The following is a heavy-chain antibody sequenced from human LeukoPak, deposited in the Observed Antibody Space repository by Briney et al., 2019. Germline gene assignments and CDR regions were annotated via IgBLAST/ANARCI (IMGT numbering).Heavy chain of an antibody. CDR3: AKDAMTGFDY. V-gene: IGHV3-30*02. CDR2: IRYDGSNK. J-gene: IGHJ4*02. CDR1: GFTFSSYG. D-gene: IGHD3-9*01. Sequence: GGSLRLSCAASGFTFSSYGMHWVPQAPGKGLEWVAFIRYDGSNKYYTDSVKGRFTISRDNSKNTLYLQMNSLRAEDTAVYYCAKDAMTGFDYWGQGTLVTVSS.